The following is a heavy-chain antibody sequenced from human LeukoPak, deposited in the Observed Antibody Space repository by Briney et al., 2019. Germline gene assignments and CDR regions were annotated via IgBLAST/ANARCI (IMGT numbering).Heavy chain of an antibody. CDR2: ISSSSSYI. CDR3: ARGYGDSRVECRYFDS. V-gene: IGHV3-21*04. Sequence: GGSLRLSCEASGFTFSSYSMNWVRQAPGKGLEWVSSISSSSSYIYYADSVKGRFTISRDNAKNSLYLQMNSLRAEDTAVYYCARGYGDSRVECRYFDSWGQGTLVTVSS. J-gene: IGHJ4*02. CDR1: GFTFSSYS. D-gene: IGHD4-17*01.